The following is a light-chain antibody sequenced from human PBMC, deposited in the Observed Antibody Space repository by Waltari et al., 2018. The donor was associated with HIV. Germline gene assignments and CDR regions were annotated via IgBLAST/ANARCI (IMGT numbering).Light chain of an antibody. CDR3: ETWDSNTVV. J-gene: IGLJ2*01. CDR1: SGHSSYI. V-gene: IGLV4-60*03. CDR2: LEGSGSY. Sequence: QPVLTQSSSASASLGSSVKLTCTLSSGHSSYIIAWHQQQPGKAPRYLMKLEGSGSYNKGGGVPYRCSGSISGADLYLTISNLQSEDEADYYCETWDSNTVVFGGGTKLTVL.